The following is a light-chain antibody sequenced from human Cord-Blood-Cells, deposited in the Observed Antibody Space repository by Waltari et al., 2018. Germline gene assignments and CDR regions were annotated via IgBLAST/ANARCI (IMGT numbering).Light chain of an antibody. CDR3: QQSYSTPYMYT. V-gene: IGKV1-39*01. Sequence: IQMTQSQSSLSASVGDRVTITCRGSQSISSYLNWYQQKPGKAPKLLTYVASSLQSWVPSRFSGSGSETDFTLTISSLQPEDFATYYCQQSYSTPYMYTFGQGTKLEIK. CDR2: VAS. J-gene: IGKJ2*01. CDR1: QSISSY.